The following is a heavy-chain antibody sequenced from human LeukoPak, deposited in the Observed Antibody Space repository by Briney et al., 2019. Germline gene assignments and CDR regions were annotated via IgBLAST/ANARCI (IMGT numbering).Heavy chain of an antibody. D-gene: IGHD3-3*01. CDR2: ISAYNGNT. Sequence: ASVKVSCKASGYTFTSYGISWVRQAPGQGLEWMGWISAYNGNTNYAQKLQGRVTMTTDTSTRTAYMELRSLRSDDTAVYYCARNGMEDYDFWSGYYPPGHWGQGTLVTVSS. V-gene: IGHV1-18*01. CDR1: GYTFTSYG. J-gene: IGHJ4*02. CDR3: ARNGMEDYDFWSGYYPPGH.